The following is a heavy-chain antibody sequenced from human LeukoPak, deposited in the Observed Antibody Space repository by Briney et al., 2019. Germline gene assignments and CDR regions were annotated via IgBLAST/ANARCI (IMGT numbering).Heavy chain of an antibody. D-gene: IGHD3-22*01. Sequence: PGGSLRLSCTGSGFIFGDYGMSWVRQAPGKGLEWVSAISGSGGSTYYADSVKGRFTISRDNSKNTLYLQMNSLRAEDTAVYYCAKVKSVVVVTEFDYWGQGTLVTVSS. V-gene: IGHV3-23*01. CDR3: AKVKSVVVVTEFDY. J-gene: IGHJ4*02. CDR1: GFIFGDYG. CDR2: ISGSGGST.